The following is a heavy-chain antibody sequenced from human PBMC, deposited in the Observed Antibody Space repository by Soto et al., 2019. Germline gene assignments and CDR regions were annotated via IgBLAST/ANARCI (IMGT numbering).Heavy chain of an antibody. CDR3: AREDFGVVTRGYYYSMDV. CDR1: GGSISSYY. CDR2: IYYSGST. V-gene: IGHV4-59*01. Sequence: SETLSLSCTVSGGSISSYYWSCIRQPPGKGLEWIGYIYYSGSTNYNPSLKSRVTISVDTSKNQFSLKLSSVTAADTAVYYCAREDFGVVTRGYYYSMDVSGTGPKVTVA. J-gene: IGHJ6*03. D-gene: IGHD3-3*01.